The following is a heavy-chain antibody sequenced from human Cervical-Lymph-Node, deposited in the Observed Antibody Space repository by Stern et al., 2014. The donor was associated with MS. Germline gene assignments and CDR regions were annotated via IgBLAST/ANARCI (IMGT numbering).Heavy chain of an antibody. D-gene: IGHD3-22*01. Sequence: QVQLVQSGAEVKKPGSSVKVSCKASGGTLNNYAVSWVRQAPGKGLEWIGKIIPFLGIANYAHKFQGRVTLTAAATTSDMEVSSLRSDDTAVYYCARSPDLYDSSGYFFDWGQGTLVTVSS. CDR2: IIPFLGIA. CDR3: ARSPDLYDSSGYFFD. CDR1: GGTLNNYA. J-gene: IGHJ4*02. V-gene: IGHV1-69*04.